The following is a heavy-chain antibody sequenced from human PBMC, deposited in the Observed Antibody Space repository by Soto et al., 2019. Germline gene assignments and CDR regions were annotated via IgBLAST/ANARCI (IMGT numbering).Heavy chain of an antibody. CDR2: ISGSGCST. J-gene: IGHJ4*02. D-gene: IGHD2-2*01. CDR3: AKDFSEYQLPSFDY. Sequence: GGSLRLSCAASGFTFSSYAMSWVRQAPGKGLEWVSAISGSGCSTYYADSVKGRFTISRDNSKNTLYLQMTSLRAEDTAVYYCAKDFSEYQLPSFDYWGQGTLVTVSS. CDR1: GFTFSSYA. V-gene: IGHV3-23*01.